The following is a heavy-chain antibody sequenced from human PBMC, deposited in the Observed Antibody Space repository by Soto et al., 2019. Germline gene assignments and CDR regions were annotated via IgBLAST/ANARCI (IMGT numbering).Heavy chain of an antibody. CDR3: AREGGQGGVSTVTTSY. D-gene: IGHD4-17*01. CDR1: GGTFSSYT. Sequence: ASVKVSCKASGGTFSSYTISWVRQAPGQGLEWMGRIIPILGIANYAQKFQGRVTITADKSTSTAYMELSSLRSEDTAVYYCAREGGQGGVSTVTTSYWGQGTLVTVSS. CDR2: IIPILGIA. V-gene: IGHV1-69*04. J-gene: IGHJ4*02.